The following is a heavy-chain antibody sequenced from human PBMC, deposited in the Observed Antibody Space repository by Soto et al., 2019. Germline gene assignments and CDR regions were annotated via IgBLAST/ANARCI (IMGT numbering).Heavy chain of an antibody. D-gene: IGHD2-15*01. CDR2: ISYDGSNK. Sequence: QVQLVESGGGVVQPGRSLRLSCAASGFTFSSYGMHWVRQAPGKGLKWVAVISYDGSNKYYADSVKGRFTISRDNSKNTLYLQMNSLRAEDTAAYYCAKERDIVVVVAPLDYWGQGTLVTVSS. CDR1: GFTFSSYG. V-gene: IGHV3-30*18. CDR3: AKERDIVVVVAPLDY. J-gene: IGHJ4*02.